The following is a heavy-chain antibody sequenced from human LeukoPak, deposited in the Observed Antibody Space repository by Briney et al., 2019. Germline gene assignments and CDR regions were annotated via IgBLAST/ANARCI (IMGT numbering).Heavy chain of an antibody. CDR1: GGSISSYY. D-gene: IGHD4-17*01. CDR3: ARGGDYHPYDY. J-gene: IGHJ4*02. V-gene: IGHV4-4*07. CDR2: IYTSGST. Sequence: SETLSLTCSVSGGSISSYYWTWIRQPAGKGLEWIGRIYTSGSTNYNPSLKSRVTMSLDTSKNQFSLKLSSVTVADTAVYYCARGGDYHPYDYWGQGTLVTVSS.